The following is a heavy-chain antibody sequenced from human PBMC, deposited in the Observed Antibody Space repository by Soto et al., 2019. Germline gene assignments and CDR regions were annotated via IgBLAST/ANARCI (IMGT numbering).Heavy chain of an antibody. CDR2: ISWNSGSI. V-gene: IGHV3-9*01. Sequence: EVQLVESGGGFVQPGRSLRLSCAASGFTFDDYAMHWVRQAPGKGLEWVSGISWNSGSIGYADSVKGRFPISRDNAKNAQYLQMNSQRADDTALYYCAKEKGLGHTCYFDYWGQGTLVTVSS. J-gene: IGHJ4*02. CDR3: AKEKGLGHTCYFDY. D-gene: IGHD6-19*01. CDR1: GFTFDDYA.